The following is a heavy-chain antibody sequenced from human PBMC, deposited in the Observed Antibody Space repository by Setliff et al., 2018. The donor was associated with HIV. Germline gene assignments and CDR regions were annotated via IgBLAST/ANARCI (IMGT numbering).Heavy chain of an antibody. D-gene: IGHD6-25*01. J-gene: IGHJ3*01. Sequence: KPSETLSLTCTVSDNSIKTHYWNWIRQSPGKGLEWIAFTHHTGDTGYNPSLKSRVTTSVDPSKNQFSLILRSVTATDTAIYYCARWGKATAIRAFNLWGRGIMVTVSS. CDR2: THHTGDT. CDR1: DNSIKTHY. CDR3: ARWGKATAIRAFNL. V-gene: IGHV4-59*11.